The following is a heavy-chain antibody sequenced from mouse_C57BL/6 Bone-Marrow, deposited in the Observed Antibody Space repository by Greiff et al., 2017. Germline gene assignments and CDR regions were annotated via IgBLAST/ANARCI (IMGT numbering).Heavy chain of an antibody. V-gene: IGHV1-19*01. CDR1: GYTFTDYY. D-gene: IGHD2-3*01. CDR2: INPYNGGT. J-gene: IGHJ2*01. Sequence: VQLQQSGPVLVKPGASVKMSCKASGYTFTDYYMNWVKQSHGKSLEWIGVINPYNGGTSYNQKFKGKATLTVDKSSSTAYMELNSLTSEDSAVYYCASGGGYYFYFDYWGQGTTLTVSS. CDR3: ASGGGYYFYFDY.